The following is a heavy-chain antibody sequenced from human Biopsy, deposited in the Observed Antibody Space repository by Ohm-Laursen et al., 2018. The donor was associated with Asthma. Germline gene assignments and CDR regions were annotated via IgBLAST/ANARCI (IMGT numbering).Heavy chain of an antibody. CDR2: IHHSGTS. CDR3: ARIPRRSGSYFVDY. CDR1: GASIKTDDHC. D-gene: IGHD3-22*01. V-gene: IGHV4-30-4*01. Sequence: SETLSLTCTVSGASIKTDDHCWSWLRQPPGKGLEWIGYIHHSGTSYFNPSLKTRVSFSRDTSKNQFSLRLSSVTAADTAMYYCARIPRRSGSYFVDYWGQGTLVTVSS. J-gene: IGHJ4*02.